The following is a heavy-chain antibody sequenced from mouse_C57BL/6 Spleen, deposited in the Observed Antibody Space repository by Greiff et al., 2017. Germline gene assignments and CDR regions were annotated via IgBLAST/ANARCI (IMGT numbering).Heavy chain of an antibody. Sequence: EVQLVESGGGLVKPGGSLKLSCAASGFTFSSYAMSWVRQTPEKRLEWVATISDGGSYTYYPDNVKGRFTISRDNAKNNLYLQMSHLKSEDTAMYYCARDGGRYFDVWGTGTTVTGSS. CDR2: ISDGGSYT. CDR3: ARDGGRYFDV. CDR1: GFTFSSYA. V-gene: IGHV5-4*01. J-gene: IGHJ1*03.